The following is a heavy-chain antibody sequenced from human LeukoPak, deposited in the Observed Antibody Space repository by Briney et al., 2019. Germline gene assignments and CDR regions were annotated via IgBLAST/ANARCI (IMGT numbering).Heavy chain of an antibody. V-gene: IGHV5-51*01. CDR3: ARRMYNSGSYYFDY. D-gene: IGHD6-19*01. CDR1: GYSFTSYW. Sequence: GESLKISCKGSGYSFTSYWIGWVRQMLGKGLESMGIIYPGDSDTRYSLSFQGQVTISADKSISTAYLQWSSLEASDTGMYYCARRMYNSGSYYFDYWGQGTLVTVSS. CDR2: IYPGDSDT. J-gene: IGHJ4*02.